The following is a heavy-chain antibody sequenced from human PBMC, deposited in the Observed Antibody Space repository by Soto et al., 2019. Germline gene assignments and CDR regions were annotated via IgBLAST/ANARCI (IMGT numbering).Heavy chain of an antibody. CDR1: GFTFSGSS. Sequence: GGSLRLSCAASGFTFSGSSIHWVRQASGKGLEWVGRIRSRTDNYATAYGASVKGRFTVSRDDSKNTAYLQMNSLKTEDTAVYFCTTSPGAENWGQGTMVTVSS. V-gene: IGHV3-73*01. CDR3: TTSPGAEN. J-gene: IGHJ4*02. CDR2: IRSRTDNYAT.